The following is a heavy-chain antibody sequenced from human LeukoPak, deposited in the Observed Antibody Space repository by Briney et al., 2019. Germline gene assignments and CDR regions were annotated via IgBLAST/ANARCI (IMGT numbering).Heavy chain of an antibody. J-gene: IGHJ4*02. CDR2: IHSSSNTV. CDR1: GFTFSTYS. CDR3: ARDDFDSAWFLGY. V-gene: IGHV3-48*04. Sequence: GGSLRLSCAASGFTFSTYSMNWVRQAPGKGLEWVSYIHSSSNTVYYADSVKGRFSISRDSTRNSLYLQMDSLSAEDTAVYYCARDDFDSAWFLGYWGQGTLVTVSS. D-gene: IGHD6-19*01.